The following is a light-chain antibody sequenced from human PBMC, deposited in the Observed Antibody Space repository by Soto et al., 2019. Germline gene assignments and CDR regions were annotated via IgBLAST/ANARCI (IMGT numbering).Light chain of an antibody. Sequence: QSVLTQPASVSGSPGQSITISCTGSSSDVGAYNYVSWFQQHPGRAAKFMIYEVRNRPSGVSNRFSGSKSGNTASLTVSAIQAEDEADYNCSSYTDSSDYVFGTGTKVTV. CDR1: SSDVGAYNY. CDR3: SSYTDSSDYV. CDR2: EVR. J-gene: IGLJ1*01. V-gene: IGLV2-14*01.